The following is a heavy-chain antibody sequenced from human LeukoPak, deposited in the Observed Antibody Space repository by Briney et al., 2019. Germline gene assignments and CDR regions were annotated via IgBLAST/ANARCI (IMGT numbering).Heavy chain of an antibody. V-gene: IGHV3-23*01. CDR1: GFTFINYA. Sequence: GGSLRLSCAASGFTFINYAMSWVRQAPGKGLEWVSVFRVDGETNHAESVQGRFTISRDTSKNTVYLQMNSLRAEDTAIYYCAKNHCYGDGCTLRCFDHWGQGTLVTVSS. CDR2: FRVDGET. CDR3: AKNHCYGDGCTLRCFDH. J-gene: IGHJ4*02. D-gene: IGHD2-21*01.